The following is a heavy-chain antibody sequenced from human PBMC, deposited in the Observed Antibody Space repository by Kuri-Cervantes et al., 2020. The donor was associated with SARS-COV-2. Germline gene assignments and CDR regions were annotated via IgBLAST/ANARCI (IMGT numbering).Heavy chain of an antibody. D-gene: IGHD6-13*01. CDR1: GFTFSSYA. J-gene: IGHJ6*02. CDR3: ERQDSSWTNYYYYYGKDV. Sequence: GGSLRLSCAASGFTFSSYAMHWVRQAPGKGLEWVAVISYDGSNKYYADSVKGRFTISRDNSKNTLYLQMNSLRAEDTAVYYCERQDSSWTNYYYYYGKDVCGQAITTVSS. CDR2: ISYDGSNK. V-gene: IGHV3-30-3*01.